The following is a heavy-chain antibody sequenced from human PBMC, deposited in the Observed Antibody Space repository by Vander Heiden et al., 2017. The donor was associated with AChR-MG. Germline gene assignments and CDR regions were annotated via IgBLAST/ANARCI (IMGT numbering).Heavy chain of an antibody. D-gene: IGHD3-10*01. CDR2: ISYDGSNK. CDR3: ARGKQLLWFGELLNNWFDP. V-gene: IGHV3-30-3*01. J-gene: IGHJ5*02. Sequence: QVQLVESGGGVVEPGRARRLSCAPSGFTFSSYAMHWVRQAPGKGLEWVAVISYDGSNKYYADPVKGRFTISRDNFKNTLYLQMNSLRAEDTAVYYCARGKQLLWFGELLNNWFDPWGQGTLVTVSS. CDR1: GFTFSSYA.